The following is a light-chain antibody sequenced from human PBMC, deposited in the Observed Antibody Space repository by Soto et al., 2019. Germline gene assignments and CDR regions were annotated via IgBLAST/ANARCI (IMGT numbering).Light chain of an antibody. V-gene: IGLV2-8*01. CDR1: SSDIGGYNY. Sequence: QSVLTQPPSASGSPGQSVTISCTGTSSDIGGYNYVSWYQQHPGKAPKLMIYEVTKRPSGVPDRFSGSKSGNTASLTVSGLQAADEADYYCTSYAGSNNLVFGTGTKGTVL. J-gene: IGLJ1*01. CDR3: TSYAGSNNLV. CDR2: EVT.